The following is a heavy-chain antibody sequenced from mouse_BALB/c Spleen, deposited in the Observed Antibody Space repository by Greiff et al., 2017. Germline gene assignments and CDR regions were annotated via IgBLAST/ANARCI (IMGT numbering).Heavy chain of an antibody. CDR2: ISSGSSTI. J-gene: IGHJ4*01. Sequence: EVKLVESGGGLVQPGGSRKLSCAASGFTFSSFGMHWVRQAPEKGLEWVAYISSGSSTIYYADTVKGRFTISRDNPKNTLFLQMTSLRSEDTAMYYCARNNYRYDGYYAMDYWGQGTSVTVSS. CDR3: ARNNYRYDGYYAMDY. CDR1: GFTFSSFG. D-gene: IGHD2-14*01. V-gene: IGHV5-17*02.